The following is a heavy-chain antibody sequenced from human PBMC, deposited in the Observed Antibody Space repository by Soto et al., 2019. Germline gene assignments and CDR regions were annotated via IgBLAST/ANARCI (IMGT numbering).Heavy chain of an antibody. V-gene: IGHV4-31*03. CDR2: IFYSAST. D-gene: IGHD2-15*01. CDR3: AREREEYCSGGTCPNYYYYAMDV. Sequence: TLSLTCTVSGDSISSGGYYWSWIRQHPGKGLEWIGYIFYSASTYYNPSLKSRLTISVDTSKNQFSLKLSSVTAADTAVYYCAREREEYCSGGTCPNYYYYAMDVWGQGTTVTV. CDR1: GDSISSGGYY. J-gene: IGHJ6*02.